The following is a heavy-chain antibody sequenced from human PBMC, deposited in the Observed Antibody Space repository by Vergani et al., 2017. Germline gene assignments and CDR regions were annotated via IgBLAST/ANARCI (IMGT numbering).Heavy chain of an antibody. D-gene: IGHD2-21*02. CDR3: AREAIVVVTARSNWFDP. CDR2: ISAYNGNT. Sequence: QVQLVQSGAEVKKPGASVKVSCKASGYTFTSYGISWVRQAPGQGLEWMGWISAYNGNTNYAQKLQGRVTMTTDTSTSTAYMELRILRSDDTALYYCAREAIVVVTARSNWFDPWGQGTLVTVSS. CDR1: GYTFTSYG. J-gene: IGHJ5*02. V-gene: IGHV1-18*01.